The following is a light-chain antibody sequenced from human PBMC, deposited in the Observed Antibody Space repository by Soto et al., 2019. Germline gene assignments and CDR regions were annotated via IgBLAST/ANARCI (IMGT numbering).Light chain of an antibody. CDR1: QSVSNN. J-gene: IGKJ2*01. CDR2: GAS. Sequence: EVVMTQSPATLSVSPGERATLSCRASQSVSNNLAWYQQKPGQAPRLLIYGASTRATGIPARFSGSGSGTEFTLTISSLQSEDFAVYYCQQYNKWPPYTFGQGTKLEIK. CDR3: QQYNKWPPYT. V-gene: IGKV3-15*01.